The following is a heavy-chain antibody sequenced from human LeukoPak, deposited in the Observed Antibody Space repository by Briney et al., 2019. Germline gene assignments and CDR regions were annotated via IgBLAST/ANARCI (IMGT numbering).Heavy chain of an antibody. J-gene: IGHJ4*02. CDR3: ARENYAGPLGD. Sequence: ASVTVSCTASGYTFTSYGISWVRQAPGQGLEWMGWISAYNGNTNYAQKLQGRVTMTTDTSTSTAYMELRSLRSDDTAVYYCARENYAGPLGDWGKGTLVTVSS. D-gene: IGHD1-7*01. V-gene: IGHV1-18*01. CDR1: GYTFTSYG. CDR2: ISAYNGNT.